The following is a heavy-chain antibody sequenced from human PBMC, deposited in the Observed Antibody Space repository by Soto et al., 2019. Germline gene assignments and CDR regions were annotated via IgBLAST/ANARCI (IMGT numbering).Heavy chain of an antibody. CDR1: GYTFTSYG. J-gene: IGHJ4*02. Sequence: ASVKVSCKASGYTFTSYGISWVRQAPGQGLEWMGWISAYNGNTNYAQKLQGRVTMTTDTSTSTAYMELRSLRSDDTAVYYCARENDYGDPDGVYYFDYWGQGTLVTVSS. D-gene: IGHD4-17*01. CDR2: ISAYNGNT. CDR3: ARENDYGDPDGVYYFDY. V-gene: IGHV1-18*01.